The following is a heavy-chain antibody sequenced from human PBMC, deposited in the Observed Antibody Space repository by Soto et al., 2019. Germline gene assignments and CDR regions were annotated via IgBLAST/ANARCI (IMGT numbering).Heavy chain of an antibody. Sequence: EILTLPCTVPGGCISSYYWAWLRQSPGRGLEWIGYISYSGSTYYNPSLKSRVTISADTSKKPFSLRMNSMIAADTAVYYCARADPDASVGYWGQGTLVTVSS. V-gene: IGHV4-59*01. CDR3: ARADPDASVGY. J-gene: IGHJ4*02. CDR2: ISYSGST. D-gene: IGHD2-15*01. CDR1: GGCISSYY.